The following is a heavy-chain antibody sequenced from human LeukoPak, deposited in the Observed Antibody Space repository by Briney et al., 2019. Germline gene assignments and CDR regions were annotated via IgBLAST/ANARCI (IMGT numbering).Heavy chain of an antibody. CDR3: ARSEYYGSGSFDY. Sequence: ASMKVSCKASGYTFTSHYINWVRQAPGQGLEWMGIINPNSGSTDYAQKFRGRVILTRDTSTSTFYMELRSLRSEDTAVYYCARSEYYGSGSFDYWGQGTLVTVSS. D-gene: IGHD3-10*01. J-gene: IGHJ4*02. V-gene: IGHV1-46*01. CDR1: GYTFTSHY. CDR2: INPNSGST.